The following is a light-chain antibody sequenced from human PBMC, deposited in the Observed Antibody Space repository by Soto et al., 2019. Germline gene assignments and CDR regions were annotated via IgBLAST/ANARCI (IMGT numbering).Light chain of an antibody. J-gene: IGLJ3*02. CDR2: EVS. CDR3: SSYTTSDTWV. Sequence: QSVLIQPASVSGSPGQSITISCTGTSRDVGGSNYVSWYQHHPHRAPKLLIYEVSYRPSGVSSRFSGSKSGNTASLTISGLQAEDEADYYCSSYTTSDTWVFGGGTKVTVL. V-gene: IGLV2-14*01. CDR1: SRDVGGSNY.